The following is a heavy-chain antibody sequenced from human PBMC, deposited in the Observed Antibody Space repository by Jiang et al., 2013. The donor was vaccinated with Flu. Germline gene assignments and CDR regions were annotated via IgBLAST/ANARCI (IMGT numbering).Heavy chain of an antibody. Sequence: GGGVVQPGRSLRLSCAASGFTFSNYGMHWVRQAPGKGLEWVAVISYDGSNKYYPDSVKGRFTISRDNSKNTLYLQMNSLRAEDTAVYYCAKDWFAFSAPGRWYFDLWGRGTLVTVSS. CDR3: AKDWFAFSAPGRWYFDL. J-gene: IGHJ2*01. CDR2: ISYDGSNK. D-gene: IGHD3-10*01. CDR1: GFTFSNYG. V-gene: IGHV3-30*18.